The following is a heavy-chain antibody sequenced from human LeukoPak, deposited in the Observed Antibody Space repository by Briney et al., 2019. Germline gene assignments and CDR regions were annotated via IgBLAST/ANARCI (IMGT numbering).Heavy chain of an antibody. V-gene: IGHV3-7*01. Sequence: PGRSLRLSCAASGFTFSTYGMHWVRQAPGKGLEWVANIKQDGSEKYYVDSVKGRFTISRDNAKNSLYLQMNSLRAEDTAVYYCASSYNLDYWGQGTLVTVSS. CDR2: IKQDGSEK. J-gene: IGHJ4*02. CDR1: GFTFSTYG. D-gene: IGHD1-1*01. CDR3: ASSYNLDY.